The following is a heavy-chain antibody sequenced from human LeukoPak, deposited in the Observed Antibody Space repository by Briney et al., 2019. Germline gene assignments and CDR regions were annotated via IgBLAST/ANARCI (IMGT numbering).Heavy chain of an antibody. D-gene: IGHD4-17*01. J-gene: IGHJ3*02. CDR1: GGSISSYY. CDR3: ARGPHWVTGDYDAFDI. Sequence: SETLSLTCTVSGGSISSYYWSWIRQAPGKGLEWIGYIYYTGSTNYNPSLTSRVTISVDTSKNQFSLKLTSVTAADTAVYYCARGPHWVTGDYDAFDIWGQGTMVTVSS. CDR2: IYYTGST. V-gene: IGHV4-59*01.